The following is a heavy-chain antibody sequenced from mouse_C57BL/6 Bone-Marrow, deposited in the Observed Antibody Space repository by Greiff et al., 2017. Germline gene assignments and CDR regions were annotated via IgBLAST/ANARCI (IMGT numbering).Heavy chain of an antibody. CDR1: GYTFTSYG. D-gene: IGHD2-3*01. CDR2: IYPRSGNT. CDR3: GGDGYYEGAWFAY. J-gene: IGHJ3*01. V-gene: IGHV1-81*01. Sequence: QVQLKESGAALARPGASVKLSCKASGYTFTSYGISWVKQRTGQGLEWIGEIYPRSGNTYYNEKFKGKATLTADKSSSTAYMELRILTSEDSAVYCCGGDGYYEGAWFAYWGQGTLVTVSA.